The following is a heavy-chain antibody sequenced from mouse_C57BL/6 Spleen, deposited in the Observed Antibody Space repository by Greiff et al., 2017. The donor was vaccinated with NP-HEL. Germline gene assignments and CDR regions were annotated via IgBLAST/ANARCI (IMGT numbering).Heavy chain of an antibody. CDR1: GYTFTSYW. Sequence: VQLQQSGAELVKPGASVKMSCKASGYTFTSYWITWVKQRPGQGLEWIGDIYPGSGSTNYNEKFKSKATLTVDTSSSTAYMQLSSLTSEDSAVYYCARIDYYGSTLDYWGQGTTLTVSS. V-gene: IGHV1-55*01. CDR3: ARIDYYGSTLDY. J-gene: IGHJ2*01. CDR2: IYPGSGST. D-gene: IGHD1-1*01.